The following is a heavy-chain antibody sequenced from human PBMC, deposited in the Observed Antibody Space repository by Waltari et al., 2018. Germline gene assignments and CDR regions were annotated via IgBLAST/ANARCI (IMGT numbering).Heavy chain of an antibody. J-gene: IGHJ4*02. CDR3: ARTSASGGY. CDR1: GDTIPAHD. V-gene: IGHV4-4*09. CDR2: INGRQMS. Sequence: VQLRESGPGVLTPSEPLSLICVVSGDTIPAHDYSWVRQSPGKGLEWIGCINGRQMSHYTDNPSLKSRLNISLDTSNHQFSLKMTSVTAADSAVYFCARTSASGGYWGPGTVVTVSS. D-gene: IGHD3-10*01.